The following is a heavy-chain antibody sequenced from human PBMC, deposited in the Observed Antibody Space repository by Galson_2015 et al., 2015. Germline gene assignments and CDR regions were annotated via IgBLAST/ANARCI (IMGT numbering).Heavy chain of an antibody. J-gene: IGHJ5*02. CDR2: IWYDGSNK. D-gene: IGHD2-2*01. CDR3: ARDYARADEERNYINWFDP. CDR1: GFTFSSYG. Sequence: SLRLSCAASGFTFSSYGMHWVRQAPGKGLEWVAVIWYDGSNKYYADSVKGRFTISRDNSKNTLYLQMNSLRAEDTAVYYCARDYARADEERNYINWFDPWGQGTLVTVSS. V-gene: IGHV3-33*08.